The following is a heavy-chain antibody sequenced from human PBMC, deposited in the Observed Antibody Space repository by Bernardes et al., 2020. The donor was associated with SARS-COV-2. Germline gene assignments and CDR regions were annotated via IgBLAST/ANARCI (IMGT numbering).Heavy chain of an antibody. Sequence: GGSLRLSCAASGFAFSDAWMNWVRQTPGKGLEWVGRIKSKTGGWTTDYATPVKGRFTVSRDDSTNTVFLKMNSLRTEDTAVYYCTTKPLSGFYPFYFLYWGQGAKVTVSS. CDR1: GFAFSDAW. D-gene: IGHD3-3*01. CDR3: TTKPLSGFYPFYFLY. J-gene: IGHJ4*02. V-gene: IGHV3-15*01. CDR2: IKSKTGGWTT.